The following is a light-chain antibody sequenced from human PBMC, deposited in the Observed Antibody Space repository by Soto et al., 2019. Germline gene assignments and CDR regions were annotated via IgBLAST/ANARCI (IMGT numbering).Light chain of an antibody. Sequence: QSALTQPASVSGSPGQSITISCTGTSSDIGTYNYVSWHQQYPGNAPKLMIYEVNYRPSGVSTRFSGSKSDNTASLTISGLQAEDEGEYYCSSFTTSKTGVFGGGTKLTVL. J-gene: IGLJ3*02. V-gene: IGLV2-14*01. CDR3: SSFTTSKTGV. CDR1: SSDIGTYNY. CDR2: EVN.